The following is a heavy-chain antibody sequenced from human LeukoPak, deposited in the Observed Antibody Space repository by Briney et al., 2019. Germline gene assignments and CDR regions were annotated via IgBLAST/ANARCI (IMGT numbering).Heavy chain of an antibody. CDR2: ISSSGSTI. CDR3: ARENGARYYYYGMDV. J-gene: IGHJ6*02. CDR1: GFTFSSYE. Sequence: GGSLRLSCAASGFTFSSYEMNWVRQAPGKGLEWVSYISSSGSTIYYADSVKGRFTISRDNAKNSLYLQMNSLRAEDTAVYYCARENGARYYYYGMDVWGQGTTVTVSS. V-gene: IGHV3-48*03. D-gene: IGHD2-8*01.